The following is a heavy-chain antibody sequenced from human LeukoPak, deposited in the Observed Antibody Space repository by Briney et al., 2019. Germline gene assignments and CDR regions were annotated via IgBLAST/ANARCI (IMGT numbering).Heavy chain of an antibody. V-gene: IGHV4-34*01. Sequence: SETLSLTCAVYGGSFSGYYWSWIRQPPGKGLEWIGEINNSGSTNYNPSLTSRVTISVDTSKNQFSLKLSSVTAADTAMYYCARGRTYHYDSPSYCLDYWGQRTLATVSS. CDR3: ARGRTYHYDSPSYCLDY. J-gene: IGHJ4*02. CDR2: INNSGST. CDR1: GGSFSGYY. D-gene: IGHD3-22*01.